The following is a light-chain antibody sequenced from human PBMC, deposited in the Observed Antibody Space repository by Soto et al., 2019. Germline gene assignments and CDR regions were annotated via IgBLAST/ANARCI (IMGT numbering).Light chain of an antibody. V-gene: IGLV2-14*03. J-gene: IGLJ1*01. CDR3: SSYARSGTYV. CDR2: DVS. CDR1: SSDVGGYNY. Sequence: QSVQTQPASVSGSPGQSITISCTGVSSDVGGYNYVSWYQQYPGKAPKLMIFDVSNRPSGVSNRFSGSKSGNTASLTISGLQAEDEADYYCSSYARSGTYVFGSGTKVTVL.